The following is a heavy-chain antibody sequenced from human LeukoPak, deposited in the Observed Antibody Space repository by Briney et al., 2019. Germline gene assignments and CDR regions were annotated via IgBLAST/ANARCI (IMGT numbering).Heavy chain of an antibody. Sequence: NLGESLKISCKGSGYSFTSFWIGWVRQMPGKGLEWMGIIYPADSNTRYNPSFQDQVTISADKSINTAYLQWSSLKASDTAMYYCARMLERGATSAGYWGQGILVTVSS. D-gene: IGHD1-26*01. CDR1: GYSFTSFW. V-gene: IGHV5-51*01. CDR3: ARMLERGATSAGY. J-gene: IGHJ4*02. CDR2: IYPADSNT.